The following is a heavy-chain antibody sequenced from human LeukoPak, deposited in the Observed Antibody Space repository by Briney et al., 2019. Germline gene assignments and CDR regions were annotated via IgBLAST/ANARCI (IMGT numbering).Heavy chain of an antibody. CDR1: GASISPNY. V-gene: IGHV4-39*01. Sequence: SETLSLTCTVSGASISPNYWGWIRQPPGKGLEWIGSIYYSGSTYYNPSLKSRVTISVDTSKNQFSLKLSSVTAADTAVYYCARPGNYYDSSGYYQHAFDIWGQGTMVTVSS. CDR2: IYYSGST. J-gene: IGHJ3*02. D-gene: IGHD3-22*01. CDR3: ARPGNYYDSSGYYQHAFDI.